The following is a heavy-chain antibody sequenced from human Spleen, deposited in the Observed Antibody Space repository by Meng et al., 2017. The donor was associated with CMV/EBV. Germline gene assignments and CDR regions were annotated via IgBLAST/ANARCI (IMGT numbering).Heavy chain of an antibody. CDR3: ARPGSYCRSTSCFDY. D-gene: IGHD2-2*01. Sequence: GDKFNRYTISWVRQAPGQGLEWMGRIIPSVGVTKYAQNFEGRVTVTADKSTTTTYMELRSLRSEDTAVYYCARPGSYCRSTSCFDYWGQGTLVTVSS. J-gene: IGHJ4*02. CDR1: GDKFNRYT. V-gene: IGHV1-69*02. CDR2: IIPSVGVT.